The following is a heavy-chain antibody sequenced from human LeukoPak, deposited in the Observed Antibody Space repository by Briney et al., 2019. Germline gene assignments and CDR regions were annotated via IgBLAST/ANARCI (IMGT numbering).Heavy chain of an antibody. CDR2: ISYDGSNK. CDR3: AKGGSSWTHPFDY. J-gene: IGHJ4*02. D-gene: IGHD6-13*01. CDR1: GFTFSSYA. V-gene: IGHV3-30*04. Sequence: PGGSLRLSCAASGFTFSSYAMHWVRQAPGKGLEWVAVISYDGSNKYYADSVKGRFTISRDNAKNSLYLQMNSLRAEDTALYYCAKGGSSWTHPFDYWGQGTLVTVSS.